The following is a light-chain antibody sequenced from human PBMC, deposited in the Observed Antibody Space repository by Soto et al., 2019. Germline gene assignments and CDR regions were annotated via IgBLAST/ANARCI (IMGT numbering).Light chain of an antibody. CDR3: QQYGRSGT. J-gene: IGKJ1*01. V-gene: IGKV3-20*01. CDR1: VSVRTD. Sequence: DIVMTQSPNTLSLSPWQRATLSRRASVSVRTDLAWYQQKPGQAPRLLIYGASNRATGIPDRFSGSGSGTDFTLTISRLEPEDFAVYYCQQYGRSGTLGQGTKVDIK. CDR2: GAS.